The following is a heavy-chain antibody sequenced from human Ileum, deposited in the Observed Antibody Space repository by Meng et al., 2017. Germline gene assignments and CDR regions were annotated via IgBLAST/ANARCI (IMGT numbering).Heavy chain of an antibody. V-gene: IGHV3-74*01. Sequence: EGLLEESAGGLAQPGGSLRLSGVASGFTFSKTWMHWVRQAPGKGLVWVSRISPDGSSSNNADSVKGRFTISRDNAQNMVYLQMNSLRAEDTAVYYCARDKPHNWFDPWGQGTLVTVSS. CDR1: GFTFSKTW. J-gene: IGHJ5*02. CDR3: ARDKPHNWFDP. CDR2: ISPDGSSS.